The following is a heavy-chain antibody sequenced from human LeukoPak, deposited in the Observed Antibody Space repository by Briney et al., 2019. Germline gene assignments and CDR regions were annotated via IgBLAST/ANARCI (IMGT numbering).Heavy chain of an antibody. J-gene: IGHJ4*02. CDR3: ARAISMVRGVIDY. CDR1: GFTFSSYW. D-gene: IGHD3-10*01. Sequence: GGSLSLSCAASGFTFSSYWMHWVRQVPGKGLVWVSRINSDGSSTGYADSVKGRFTISRDNAKNTLYLQMNSLRAEDTAVYYCARAISMVRGVIDYWGQGTLVTVSS. CDR2: INSDGSST. V-gene: IGHV3-74*01.